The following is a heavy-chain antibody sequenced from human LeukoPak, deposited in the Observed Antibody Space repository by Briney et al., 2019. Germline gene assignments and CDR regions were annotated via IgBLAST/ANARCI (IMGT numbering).Heavy chain of an antibody. CDR3: AREGSGYSGYDHNWFDP. Sequence: SVKVSCKASGGTFSSYTISWVRQAPGQGLEWMGRIIPILGIANYAQKFQGRVTITADKSTSTAYMELSSLRSEDTAVYYCAREGSGYSGYDHNWFDPWGQGTLVTVSS. CDR2: IIPILGIA. V-gene: IGHV1-69*04. D-gene: IGHD5-12*01. CDR1: GGTFSSYT. J-gene: IGHJ5*02.